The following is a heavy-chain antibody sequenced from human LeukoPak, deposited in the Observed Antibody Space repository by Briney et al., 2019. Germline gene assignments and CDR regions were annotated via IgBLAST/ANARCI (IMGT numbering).Heavy chain of an antibody. Sequence: PGGSLRLSCAASGFTFSSYAVSWVRQAPGKGLEWVSDITSSGDSTYYADSVKGRFTISRDNPKNTLYLQMNSLRAEDTAIYYCVKEYFGFAFDYWGQRTVVTVSS. J-gene: IGHJ4*02. CDR1: GFTFSSYA. CDR2: ITSSGDST. V-gene: IGHV3-23*01. D-gene: IGHD3-9*01. CDR3: VKEYFGFAFDY.